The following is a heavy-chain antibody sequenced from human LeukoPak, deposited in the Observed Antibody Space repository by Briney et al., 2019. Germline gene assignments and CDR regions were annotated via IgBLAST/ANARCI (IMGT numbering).Heavy chain of an antibody. Sequence: GGSLRLSCASSGFTFSSYAMSWVRQAPGKGLEWVSAISGSGGSTYYADSVKGRFTISRDNSKNTLYLQMNSLRAEDTAVYYCAKDPTLVRGVREYDYWGQGTLVTVSS. CDR3: AKDPTLVRGVREYDY. CDR1: GFTFSSYA. J-gene: IGHJ4*02. CDR2: ISGSGGST. V-gene: IGHV3-23*01. D-gene: IGHD3-10*01.